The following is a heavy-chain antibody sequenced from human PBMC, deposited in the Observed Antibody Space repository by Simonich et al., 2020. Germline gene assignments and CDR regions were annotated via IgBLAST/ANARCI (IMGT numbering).Heavy chain of an antibody. J-gene: IGHJ3*02. V-gene: IGHV1-2*02. CDR3: ARVRFEAFDI. CDR2: LKPNSGGT. CDR1: GYTFTGNY. Sequence: QVQLVQSGAEVKKPGASVKVSCKASGYTFTGNYMHWVRQAPGQGLGWMGWLKPNSGGTNDAQTFQGRDTMTRDTSISTAYMELSRLRSDDTAVYYCARVRFEAFDIWGQGTMVTVSS.